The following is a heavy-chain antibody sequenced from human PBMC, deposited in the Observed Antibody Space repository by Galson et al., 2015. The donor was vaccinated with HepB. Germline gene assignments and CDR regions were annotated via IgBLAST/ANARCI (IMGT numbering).Heavy chain of an antibody. CDR3: ARGRWTPGYYFEF. D-gene: IGHD4-23*01. CDR2: MNPNSGNI. J-gene: IGHJ4*02. CDR1: GYTFTSYD. V-gene: IGHV1-8*01. Sequence: SVKVSCKVSGYTFTSYDIHWVRQAAGQGLEWMGWMNPNSGNIGYAQKFQGRVTMTRDTSISTAYMELSSLRSDDTAVYYCARGRWTPGYYFEFWGQGTLVTVSS.